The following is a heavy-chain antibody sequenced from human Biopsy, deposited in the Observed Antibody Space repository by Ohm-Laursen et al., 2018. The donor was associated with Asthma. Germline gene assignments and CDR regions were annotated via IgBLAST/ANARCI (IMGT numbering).Heavy chain of an antibody. J-gene: IGHJ6*02. CDR3: ARAVDYSHYYGIDV. Sequence: GSSVKVSCKTSGYTFNRAGITWVRQAPGQGLEWMGWISVYNGNTKLAQKLQGRVTMITDTSTGTAYMELRSLRSDDTAVYFCARAVDYSHYYGIDVWGQGTTVTVS. CDR1: GYTFNRAG. V-gene: IGHV1-18*01. D-gene: IGHD3-10*01. CDR2: ISVYNGNT.